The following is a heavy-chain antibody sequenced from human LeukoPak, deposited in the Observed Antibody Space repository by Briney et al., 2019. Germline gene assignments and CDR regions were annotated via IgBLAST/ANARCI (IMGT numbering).Heavy chain of an antibody. CDR2: IYYSGST. CDR3: ARGYGYVWGSYRYPPYYYYYYGMDV. CDR1: GGSISSYY. Sequence: SETLSLTCTVSGGSISSYYWSWIRQPPGKGLEWIGYIYYSGSTNYNPSLKSRVTISVDTSKNQFSLKLSSVTAADTAVYYCARGYGYVWGSYRYPPYYYYYYGMDVWGQGTTVTVSS. J-gene: IGHJ6*02. D-gene: IGHD3-16*02. V-gene: IGHV4-59*01.